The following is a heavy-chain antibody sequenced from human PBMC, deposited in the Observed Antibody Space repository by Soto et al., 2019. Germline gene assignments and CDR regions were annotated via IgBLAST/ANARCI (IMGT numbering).Heavy chain of an antibody. V-gene: IGHV3-30-3*01. D-gene: IGHD6-19*01. J-gene: IGHJ4*02. CDR1: GFTFSSYA. CDR2: ISYDGSNK. Sequence: QVQLVESGGGVVQPGRSLRLSCAASGFTFSSYAMHWVRQAPGKGLEWVAVISYDGSNKYYADSVKGRFTISRDNSKNTLYLQMNSLRAEDTAVYYCAREGHSWYSSGCYYFDYWGQGTLVTVSS. CDR3: AREGHSWYSSGCYYFDY.